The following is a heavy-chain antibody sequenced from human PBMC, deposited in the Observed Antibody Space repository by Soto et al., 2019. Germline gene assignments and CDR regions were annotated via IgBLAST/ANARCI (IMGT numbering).Heavy chain of an antibody. CDR3: ARHPVGADYYYYGMDV. J-gene: IGHJ6*02. Sequence: GESLKISCKGSGYSFTSYWISWVRQMPGKGLEWMGIIYPGDSDTRYSPSFQGQVTISADKSISTAYLQWSSLKASDTAMYYCARHPVGADYYYYGMDVWGQGTTVTVSS. D-gene: IGHD1-26*01. CDR2: IYPGDSDT. CDR1: GYSFTSYW. V-gene: IGHV5-51*01.